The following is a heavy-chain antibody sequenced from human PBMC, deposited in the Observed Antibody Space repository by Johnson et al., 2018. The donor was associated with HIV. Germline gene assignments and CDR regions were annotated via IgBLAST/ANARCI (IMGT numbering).Heavy chain of an antibody. J-gene: IGHJ3*02. CDR3: TRSDSTYYNFWSGYYTGAFDI. V-gene: IGHV3-73*01. CDR1: GFTVSTNS. Sequence: EVQLVESGGGLVQPGGSLRLSCAASGFTVSTNSMSWVRQAPGKGLEWVGRIRSKANSYATAYAAPVKGRFTISTDASKNTAYLQMNSLKIEDTAAYYCTRSDSTYYNFWSGYYTGAFDIWGQGTMVTVSS. D-gene: IGHD3-3*01. CDR2: IRSKANSYAT.